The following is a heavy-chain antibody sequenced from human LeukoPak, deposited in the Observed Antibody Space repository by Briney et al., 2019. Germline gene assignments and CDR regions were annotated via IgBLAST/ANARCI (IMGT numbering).Heavy chain of an antibody. CDR1: GGTFSSYA. J-gene: IGHJ4*02. CDR2: IIPIFATA. V-gene: IGHV1-69*01. D-gene: IGHD6-13*01. Sequence: ASVKVSCKASGGTFSSYAISWVRQAPGQGLEWMGGIIPIFATANYAQKFQGRVTITADESTSTAYMELSSLRSEDTAVYYCARDLTPPPATGTGGVFDYWGQGTLVTVSS. CDR3: ARDLTPPPATGTGGVFDY.